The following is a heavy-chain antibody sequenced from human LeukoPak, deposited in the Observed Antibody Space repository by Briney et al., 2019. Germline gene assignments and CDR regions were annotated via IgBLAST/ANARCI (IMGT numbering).Heavy chain of an antibody. V-gene: IGHV3-53*04. D-gene: IGHD2-2*01. CDR2: IYSGGST. J-gene: IGHJ3*02. Sequence: GGSLRLSCAASGFTVSSNYMSWVRQAPGKGLEWVPVIYSGGSTYYADSVKGRFTISRHNSKNTLYLQMNSLRAEDTAAYYCARVYCSSTSCQPRGGFDIWGQGTMVTVSS. CDR3: ARVYCSSTSCQPRGGFDI. CDR1: GFTVSSNY.